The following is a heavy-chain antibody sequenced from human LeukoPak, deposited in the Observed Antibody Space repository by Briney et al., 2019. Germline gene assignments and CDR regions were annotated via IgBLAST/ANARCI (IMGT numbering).Heavy chain of an antibody. CDR3: AGLTNTTGYIPWYFDL. CDR2: IYYSGST. Sequence: NPSETLSLTCTVSGGSLTCYYWTWIRQSPGRRPEWIGYIYYSGSTHYNPSLESRVAFSVDTSKNQVSLRLSSVTAADTAIYYCAGLTNTTGYIPWYFDLWGRGTLVTVSS. J-gene: IGHJ2*01. D-gene: IGHD3-9*01. CDR1: GGSLTCYY. V-gene: IGHV4-59*01.